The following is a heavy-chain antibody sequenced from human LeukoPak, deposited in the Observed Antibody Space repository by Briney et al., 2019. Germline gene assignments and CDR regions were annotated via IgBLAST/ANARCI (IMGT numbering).Heavy chain of an antibody. J-gene: IGHJ4*02. V-gene: IGHV1-2*02. CDR3: ARVLGSYYDYVWGSFGY. CDR2: INPNSGGT. D-gene: IGHD3-16*01. CDR1: GYTFTGYY. Sequence: ASVKASCKASGYTFTGYYMHWVRQAPGQGLEWMGWINPNSGGTNYAQKFQGRVTMTRDTSISTAYMELSRLRSDDTAVYYCARVLGSYYDYVWGSFGYWGQGTLVTVSS.